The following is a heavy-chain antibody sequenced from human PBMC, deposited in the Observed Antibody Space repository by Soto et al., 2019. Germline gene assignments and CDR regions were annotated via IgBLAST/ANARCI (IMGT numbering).Heavy chain of an antibody. Sequence: ASVKVSCKASGYTFTGYYMHWVRQAPGQGLEWMGWINPNSGGTNYAQKFQGRVTMTRDTSISTAYMELSRLRSDDTAVYYCARAVTGSSTPAPTFWGQGTLVTVSS. CDR3: ARAVTGSSTPAPTF. J-gene: IGHJ4*02. CDR2: INPNSGGT. D-gene: IGHD6-6*01. V-gene: IGHV1-2*02. CDR1: GYTFTGYY.